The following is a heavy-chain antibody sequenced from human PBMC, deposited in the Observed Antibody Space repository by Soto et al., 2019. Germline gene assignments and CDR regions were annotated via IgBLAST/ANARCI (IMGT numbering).Heavy chain of an antibody. J-gene: IGHJ4*02. Sequence: QVQLVQSGAEVKTPGSSLKVSCKVSGSRFSNYVISWVRQAPGHGLEWLGLLIPIFNSTKYAQNFQGRVTITAGKSTSTASLELSSLRSDDTAVYYCAREGRGKKAGYNGLVSLGYWGQGTLVTVSS. V-gene: IGHV1-69*06. D-gene: IGHD2-2*02. CDR1: GSRFSNYV. CDR2: LIPIFNST. CDR3: AREGRGKKAGYNGLVSLGY.